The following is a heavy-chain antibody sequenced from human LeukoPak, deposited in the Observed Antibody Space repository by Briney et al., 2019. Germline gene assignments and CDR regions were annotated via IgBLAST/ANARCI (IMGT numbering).Heavy chain of an antibody. CDR1: GFTFSSYA. CDR2: ISYDGSNK. CDR3: VRDMVILQS. Sequence: GGSLRLSCAASGFTFSSYAMHWVRQAPGKGLEWVAVISYDGSNKYYADSVKGRFTISRDNSKNTLYLQMNSLRAEDTAVYYCVRDMVILQSWGQGTLVTVSS. J-gene: IGHJ1*01. D-gene: IGHD3-22*01. V-gene: IGHV3-30-3*01.